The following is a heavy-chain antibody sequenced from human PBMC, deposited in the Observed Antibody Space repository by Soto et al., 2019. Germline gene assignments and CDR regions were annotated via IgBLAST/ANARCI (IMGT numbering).Heavy chain of an antibody. Sequence: EVQLLESGGGLVQPGGSLRLSCAASGFTFSSSAMNWVRQAPGKGLEWVSGLSGREDSTFYADSVKGRFTISRDTSKNTLYLQMNSVRAEDTAVYYCAKGTGEYNYAIFYHYCIDVWGQGTTVTVSS. J-gene: IGHJ6*02. V-gene: IGHV3-23*01. CDR2: LSGREDST. CDR1: GFTFSSSA. D-gene: IGHD2-8*01. CDR3: AKGTGEYNYAIFYHYCIDV.